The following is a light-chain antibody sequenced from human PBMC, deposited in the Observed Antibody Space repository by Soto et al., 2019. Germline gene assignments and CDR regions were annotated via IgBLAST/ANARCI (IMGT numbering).Light chain of an antibody. CDR1: QSVSSN. Sequence: EIVMTQSPATLSVSPGERATLSCRASQSVSSNLAWYQQKPGQAPRLLIYGASTRATGIPARFSGSGSGTEFTLTISSLQSEDFAVYDCQQYNNLPPITFGGGTKVEIK. CDR3: QQYNNLPPIT. J-gene: IGKJ4*01. CDR2: GAS. V-gene: IGKV3-15*01.